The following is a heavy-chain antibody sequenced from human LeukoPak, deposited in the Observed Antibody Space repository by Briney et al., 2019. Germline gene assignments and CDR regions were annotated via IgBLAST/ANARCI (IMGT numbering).Heavy chain of an antibody. CDR2: IYYSGST. D-gene: IGHD6-13*01. CDR1: GGSISSFSYY. CDR3: ARGGPPHSSSWYIDP. V-gene: IGHV4-39*07. Sequence: SETLSLTCTVSGGSISSFSYYWGWIRQPPGRGLEWIGTIYYSGSTYYNPSLKSRVTISTDTSKNQFSLNLRSVTAADTAVYYCARGGPPHSSSWYIDPWGQGTLVTVSS. J-gene: IGHJ5*02.